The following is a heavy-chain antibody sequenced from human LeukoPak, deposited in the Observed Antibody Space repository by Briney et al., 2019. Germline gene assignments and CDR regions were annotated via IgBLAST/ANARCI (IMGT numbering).Heavy chain of an antibody. CDR1: GFTVSSNY. D-gene: IGHD3-16*02. J-gene: IGHJ4*02. CDR3: ARVIPYLDY. V-gene: IGHV3-11*04. CDR2: ISSSGSTI. Sequence: GGSLRLSCAASGFTVSSNYMSWVRQAPGKGLEWVSYISSSGSTIYYTDSVKGRFTISRDNAKNSLYLQMNSLRAEDTAVYYCARVIPYLDYWGQGTLVTVSS.